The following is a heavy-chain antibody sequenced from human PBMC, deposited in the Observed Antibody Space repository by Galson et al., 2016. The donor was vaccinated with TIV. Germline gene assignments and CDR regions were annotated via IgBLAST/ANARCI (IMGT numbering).Heavy chain of an antibody. CDR2: IYSSGGT. J-gene: IGHJ6*02. Sequence: SLRLSCAASGISLTSNYVNWVRQTPGKGLEWVSLIYSSGGTHYADSAKGRFTISRDDSKNTVYLQMNSLRAEDTAVYYCARVLSTSYYYAMDVWGQGATVTVPS. CDR3: ARVLSTSYYYAMDV. CDR1: GISLTSNY. V-gene: IGHV3-53*01.